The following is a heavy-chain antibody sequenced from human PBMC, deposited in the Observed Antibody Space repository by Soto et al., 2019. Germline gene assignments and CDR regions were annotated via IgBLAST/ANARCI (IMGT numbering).Heavy chain of an antibody. CDR3: ARDGRRYDFWSGYSPYYFDY. V-gene: IGHV4-59*01. D-gene: IGHD3-3*01. Sequence: SETLSLTCTVSGGSISSYYWSWIRQPPGKGLEWIGYIYYSGSTNYNPSLKSRVTISVDTSKNQFSLKLSSVTAADTAVYYCARDGRRYDFWSGYSPYYFDYWGQGTLVTVSS. J-gene: IGHJ4*02. CDR1: GGSISSYY. CDR2: IYYSGST.